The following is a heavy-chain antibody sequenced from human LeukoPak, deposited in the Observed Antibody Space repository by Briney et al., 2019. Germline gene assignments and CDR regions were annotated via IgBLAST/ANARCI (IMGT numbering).Heavy chain of an antibody. CDR3: ARGGDYFASGSYYTPSH. D-gene: IGHD3-10*01. Sequence: GGSLRLSCAASGFTISTYWMTWVRQAPGKGLEWVANIKEDGSEKNYVDSVKGRFSISRDNAKNSAYLQMNSLRAEDTAVYYCARGGDYFASGSYYTPSHWGQGTLVTVSS. J-gene: IGHJ4*02. V-gene: IGHV3-7*01. CDR1: GFTISTYW. CDR2: IKEDGSEK.